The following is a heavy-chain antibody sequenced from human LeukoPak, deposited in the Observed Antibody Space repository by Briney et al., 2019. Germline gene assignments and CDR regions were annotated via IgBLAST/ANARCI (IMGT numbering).Heavy chain of an antibody. V-gene: IGHV3-23*01. CDR3: AKVPLDILTGYWSHDYYYGMDV. CDR2: ISGSGGST. Sequence: PGGSLRLSCAASGFTFSSYAMSWVRQAPGKGLEWVSAISGSGGSTYYADSVKGRFTISRDNSKNTLYLQMNSLRAEDTAVYYCAKVPLDILTGYWSHDYYYGMDVWGQGTTVTVSS. J-gene: IGHJ6*02. D-gene: IGHD3-9*01. CDR1: GFTFSSYA.